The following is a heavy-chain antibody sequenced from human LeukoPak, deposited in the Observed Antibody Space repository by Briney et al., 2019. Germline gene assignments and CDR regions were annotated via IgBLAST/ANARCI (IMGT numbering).Heavy chain of an antibody. CDR3: ARATQYSSSWYGYFQH. J-gene: IGHJ1*01. Sequence: SETLSLTCTVSGGSISSGGYSWSWIRQHPGKGLEWIGYIYYSGSTYYNPSLKSRVTISVDTSKNQFSLKLSSVTAADTAVYYCARATQYSSSWYGYFQHWGQGTLVTVSS. D-gene: IGHD6-13*01. CDR2: IYYSGST. V-gene: IGHV4-31*03. CDR1: GGSISSGGYS.